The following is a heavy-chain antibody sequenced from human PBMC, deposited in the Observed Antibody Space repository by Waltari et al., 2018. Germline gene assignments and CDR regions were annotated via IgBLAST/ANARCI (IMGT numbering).Heavy chain of an antibody. V-gene: IGHV3-30*02. Sequence: QVQLVESGGGVVQPGGSLRLYWVASGLTLHNYGIHWVREAPGKGLELVAFIEYNGNNKYYADSVKGRFTISRDSSKNTMYLQMDSLRPDDTAVYYCAKVEASVTTYDAFDVWGQGTMVTVSS. CDR1: GLTLHNYG. J-gene: IGHJ3*01. CDR3: AKVEASVTTYDAFDV. CDR2: IEYNGNNK. D-gene: IGHD4-17*01.